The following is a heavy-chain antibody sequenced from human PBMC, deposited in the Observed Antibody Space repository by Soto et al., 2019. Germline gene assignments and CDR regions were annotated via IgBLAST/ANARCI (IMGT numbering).Heavy chain of an antibody. CDR1: GFTFSRYA. J-gene: IGHJ4*02. CDR2: VTGGGHTT. Sequence: PGGSLRLSCAASGFTFSRYAMSWVRQAPGKGLEWVSTVTGGGHTTYNADSVNGRFTISRDNSRNTLYLQMNSLRAEDTAVYYCAKGQSSGSYYGPFDYWGQGTLVTVSS. D-gene: IGHD3-10*01. V-gene: IGHV3-23*01. CDR3: AKGQSSGSYYGPFDY.